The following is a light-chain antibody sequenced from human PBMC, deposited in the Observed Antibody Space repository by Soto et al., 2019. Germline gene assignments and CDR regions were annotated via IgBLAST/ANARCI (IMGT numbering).Light chain of an antibody. CDR1: SSDLGRYNR. J-gene: IGLJ1*01. CDR2: EVR. Sequence: QPVLTQPPSVSGSPGQSVTISCTGASSDLGRYNRVSWYQQPPGTAPKLLIYEVRNRPSGVPDRFSGSKSANTASLTISGLQAEDEADYYCSLYTSSSTFVFGTGTQLTVL. V-gene: IGLV2-18*01. CDR3: SLYTSSSTFV.